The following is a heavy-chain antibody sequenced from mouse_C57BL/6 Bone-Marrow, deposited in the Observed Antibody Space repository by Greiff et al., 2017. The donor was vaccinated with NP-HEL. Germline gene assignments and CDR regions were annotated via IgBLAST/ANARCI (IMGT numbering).Heavy chain of an antibody. J-gene: IGHJ1*03. CDR3: ARDVTGDWYFDV. CDR1: GFTFSDFY. CDR2: SRNKANDYTT. V-gene: IGHV7-1*01. Sequence: EVMLVESGGGLVQSGRSLRLSCATSGFTFSDFYMEWVRQAPGKGLEWIAASRNKANDYTTEYSASVKGRFIVSRDTSHSILYLQMNALRAEDTAIYYGARDVTGDWYFDVWGTGTTVTVSS. D-gene: IGHD4-1*01.